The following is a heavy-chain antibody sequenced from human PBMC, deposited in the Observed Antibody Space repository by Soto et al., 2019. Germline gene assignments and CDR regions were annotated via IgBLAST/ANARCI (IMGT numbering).Heavy chain of an antibody. Sequence: QVQLVESGGGLVKPGGSLRLSCAVSGFTFSDYYMIWIRQAPGKGLEWVSYISSSTSHTNYADSVKGRCTISRENAKNSLFLKMNSLRAEDTTVYYCARGRGAAADYFDFWGQGTLVTVSS. CDR3: ARGRGAAADYFDF. V-gene: IGHV3-11*05. D-gene: IGHD6-13*01. CDR2: ISSSTSHT. CDR1: GFTFSDYY. J-gene: IGHJ4*02.